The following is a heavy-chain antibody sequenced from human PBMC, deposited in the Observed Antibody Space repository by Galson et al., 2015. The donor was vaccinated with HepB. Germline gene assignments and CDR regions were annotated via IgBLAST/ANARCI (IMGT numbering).Heavy chain of an antibody. Sequence: SVKVSCKASGGTFSSYAISWVRQAPGQGLEWMGGIIPIFGTANYAQKFQGRVTITADESTSTAYMELSSLRSEDTAVYYCARGSRTWIQPNYGMDVWGQGTTVTVSS. CDR2: IIPIFGTA. D-gene: IGHD5-18*01. CDR1: GGTFSSYA. J-gene: IGHJ6*02. CDR3: ARGSRTWIQPNYGMDV. V-gene: IGHV1-69*13.